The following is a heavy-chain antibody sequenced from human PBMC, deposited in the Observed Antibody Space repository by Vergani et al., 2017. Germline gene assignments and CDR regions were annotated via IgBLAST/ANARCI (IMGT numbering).Heavy chain of an antibody. J-gene: IGHJ6*02. V-gene: IGHV3-23*01. CDR3: GKYPVLGGYSGYDPRGGGMDV. CDR2: ISGSGGST. D-gene: IGHD5-12*01. Sequence: EVQLLESGGGLVQPGGSLRLSCAASGFTFSSYAMSWVRQAPGKGLEWVSAISGSGGSTYYADSVKGRFTISRDNSKHTLYLQMNSLRAEDTAVYYCGKYPVLGGYSGYDPRGGGMDVWGQGTTVTVSS. CDR1: GFTFSSYA.